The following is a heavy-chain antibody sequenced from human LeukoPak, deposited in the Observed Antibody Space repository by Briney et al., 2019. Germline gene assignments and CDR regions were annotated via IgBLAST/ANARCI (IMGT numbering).Heavy chain of an antibody. V-gene: IGHV4-59*12. J-gene: IGHJ6*03. D-gene: IGHD1-26*01. Sequence: GSLRLSCAASGFTFSNYWMSWIQQPPGKGLEWIGYIYYSGSTNYNPSLKSRVTMSVDTSKNQFSLKLSSVTAADTAVYYCARDRYGSGSWLNYYYYMDVWGKGTTVTISS. CDR3: ARDRYGSGSWLNYYYYMDV. CDR2: IYYSGST. CDR1: GFTFSNYW.